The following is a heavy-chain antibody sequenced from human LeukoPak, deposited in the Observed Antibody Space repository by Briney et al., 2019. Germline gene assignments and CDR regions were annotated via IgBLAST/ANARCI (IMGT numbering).Heavy chain of an antibody. CDR2: ISGSGGST. CDR3: ARDPHDYGDYLYDY. V-gene: IGHV3-23*01. Sequence: PGGSLRLSCAASGFTFSSYAMSWVRQAPGKGLEWVSAISGSGGSTYYADSVKGRFTISRDNSKNTLYLQMNSLRAEDTAVYYCARDPHDYGDYLYDYWGQGTLVTVSS. CDR1: GFTFSSYA. J-gene: IGHJ4*02. D-gene: IGHD4-17*01.